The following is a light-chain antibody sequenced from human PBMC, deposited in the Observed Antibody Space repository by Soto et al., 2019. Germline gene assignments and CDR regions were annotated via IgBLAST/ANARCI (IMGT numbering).Light chain of an antibody. J-gene: IGKJ4*02. CDR2: DTY. CDR3: QRAKSYPRT. V-gene: IGKV1-12*01. CDR1: QDVSYW. Sequence: DIQMTQSPSSVSTSVGDRVTITCRASQDVSYWAIWYPQNPGRAPKLLLYDTYILQSGVPTRFSGSGSGADFTLGINILRPGDFSSCEYQRAKSYPRTVGGGPNVDIK.